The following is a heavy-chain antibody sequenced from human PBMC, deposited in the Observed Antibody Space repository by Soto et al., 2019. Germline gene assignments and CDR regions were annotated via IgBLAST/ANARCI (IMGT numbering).Heavy chain of an antibody. J-gene: IGHJ1*01. CDR2: ISNDGSS. V-gene: IGHV3-74*01. Sequence: EVQLVESGGGLVQPGGSLRLSCVASGITFSSYWKHWVRQAPGKGLVWVSSISNDGSSIYADPVKGRFTISGDNAKNTLYLQMNSLRAEDTAVYYCVRLPNKSPQNWGQGTLVIVSP. CDR3: VRLPNKSPQN. CDR1: GITFSSYW.